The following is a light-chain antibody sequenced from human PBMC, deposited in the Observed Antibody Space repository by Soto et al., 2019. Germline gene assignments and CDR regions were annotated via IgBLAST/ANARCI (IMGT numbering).Light chain of an antibody. CDR1: QDIRSD. V-gene: IGKV1-6*01. Sequence: AIQMTQFPSSLSASVGDRVTITCRASQDIRSDLGWYQQRPGKAPQLLIYATSSLQSGVPSRFSGSGSGTDFTLTISSLQSEDFAVYYCQHYVNWPLTFGGGTKVDIK. CDR3: QHYVNWPLT. CDR2: ATS. J-gene: IGKJ4*01.